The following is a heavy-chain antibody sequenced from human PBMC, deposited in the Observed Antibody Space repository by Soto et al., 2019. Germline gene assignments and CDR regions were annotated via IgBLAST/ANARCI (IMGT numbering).Heavy chain of an antibody. Sequence: QLQLQESGPGLVKPSETLSLTCSVSGGSISSTTYYWGWIRQPPGKGLECIGSIYHSGSTYYNPSLKSRVTISVDTSKNQFSLNLSSVTAADTAVYYCARQTGSSVYSPFDNWGQGTLVTVSS. CDR3: ARQTGSSVYSPFDN. D-gene: IGHD3-22*01. CDR2: IYHSGST. J-gene: IGHJ4*02. V-gene: IGHV4-39*01. CDR1: GGSISSTTYY.